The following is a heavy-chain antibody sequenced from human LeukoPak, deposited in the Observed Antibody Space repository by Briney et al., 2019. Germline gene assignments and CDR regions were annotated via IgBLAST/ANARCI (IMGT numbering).Heavy chain of an antibody. Sequence: GESLKISCAASGFTFSDYYMSWIRQAPGKGLEWVSYISSSGSTIYYADSVKGRFTISRDNAKNSLYLQMNSLRAEDTAVYYCAREPSITMIVGWFDPWGQGTLVTVSS. CDR1: GFTFSDYY. CDR3: AREPSITMIVGWFDP. J-gene: IGHJ5*02. D-gene: IGHD3-22*01. CDR2: ISSSGSTI. V-gene: IGHV3-11*01.